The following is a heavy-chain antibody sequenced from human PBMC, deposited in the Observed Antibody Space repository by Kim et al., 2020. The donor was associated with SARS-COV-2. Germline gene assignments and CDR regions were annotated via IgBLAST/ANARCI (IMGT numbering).Heavy chain of an antibody. Sequence: MDSVQGRFTILRDDAKNSLYQQMNSLRAEDTAIYYCARVMSLGRVDPWGQGTLVSVSS. J-gene: IGHJ5*02. D-gene: IGHD1-26*01. V-gene: IGHV3-7*01. CDR3: ARVMSLGRVDP.